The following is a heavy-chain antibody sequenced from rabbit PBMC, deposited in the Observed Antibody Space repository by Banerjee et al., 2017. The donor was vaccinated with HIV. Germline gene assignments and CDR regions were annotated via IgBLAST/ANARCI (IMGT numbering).Heavy chain of an antibody. J-gene: IGHJ4*01. CDR3: ARTAGYASSGQGYFNL. CDR1: GISFSGGYD. CDR2: IYAGSNDKT. V-gene: IGHV1S45*01. Sequence: QQQLEESGGGLVKPGGTLTLTCKASGISFSGGYDLCWVRQAPGKGLEWIACIYAGSNDKTYYASWAKGRFTISKTSSTTVTLQMTSLTAADMATYFCARTAGYASSGQGYFNLWGPGTLVTVS. D-gene: IGHD5-1*01.